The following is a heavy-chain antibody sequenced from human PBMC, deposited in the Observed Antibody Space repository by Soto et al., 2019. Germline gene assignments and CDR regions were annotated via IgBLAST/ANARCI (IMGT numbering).Heavy chain of an antibody. CDR3: AREPKEGFYFDY. V-gene: IGHV1-46*01. J-gene: IGHJ4*02. Sequence: ASVKVSCKASGYTFIDYYIQWVLQAPGQGLEWLGIIRPSGGGTEYAQSFQGRVTMTRDTSTSTVYMELTSLTSEDSAVYFCAREPKEGFYFDYWGQGTPVTVSS. CDR2: IRPSGGGT. CDR1: GYTFIDYY.